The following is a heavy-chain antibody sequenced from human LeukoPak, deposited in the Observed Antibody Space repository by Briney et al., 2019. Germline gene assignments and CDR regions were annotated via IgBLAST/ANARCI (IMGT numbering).Heavy chain of an antibody. CDR2: INHSGST. J-gene: IGHJ5*02. Sequence: SETLSLTCAVYGGSFSAYYWSWIRQPPGKGLEWIGEINHSGSTNYNPSLKSRVTISVDKSKNQFSLKLSSVTAADTAVYYCASFSGDYRYNWFDPWGQGTLVTVSS. CDR3: ASFSGDYRYNWFDP. D-gene: IGHD4-17*01. CDR1: GGSFSAYY. V-gene: IGHV4-34*01.